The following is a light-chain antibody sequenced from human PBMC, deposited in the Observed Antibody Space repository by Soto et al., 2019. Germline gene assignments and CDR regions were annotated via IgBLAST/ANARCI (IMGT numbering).Light chain of an antibody. Sequence: EIVLTQSPGTLSLSPGERATLSCRASQSVSSSYLAWYQQKPCQAPRLLIYGTSSRATAIPDRFSGSGSGTDSTLTINTLEPEDFAVYYCQQYGSSSWTFGQGTKVDIK. J-gene: IGKJ1*01. CDR1: QSVSSSY. CDR2: GTS. V-gene: IGKV3-20*01. CDR3: QQYGSSSWT.